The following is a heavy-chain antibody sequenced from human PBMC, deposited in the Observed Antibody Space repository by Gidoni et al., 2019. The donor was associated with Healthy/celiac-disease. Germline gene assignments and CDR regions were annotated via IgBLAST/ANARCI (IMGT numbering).Heavy chain of an antibody. CDR2: IIPIFGTA. CDR1: GGTFSSYA. V-gene: IGHV1-69*06. D-gene: IGHD6-19*01. Sequence: QVQLVQAGAEVKKPGSSVKVSCKATGGTFSSYAISWVRQAPGQGLEWMGGIIPIFGTANYAQKFQGRVTIIADKSTSTAYMELSSLRSEDTAVYYWARDGSEAGAGRGGDYYYYGMDVWGQGTTVTVSS. J-gene: IGHJ6*02. CDR3: ARDGSEAGAGRGGDYYYYGMDV.